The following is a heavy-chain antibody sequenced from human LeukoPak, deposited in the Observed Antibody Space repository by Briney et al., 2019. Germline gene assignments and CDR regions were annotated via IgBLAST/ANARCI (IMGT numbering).Heavy chain of an antibody. V-gene: IGHV3-7*03. CDR3: ARDYDSSGYYYGGGYNSGSDY. Sequence: PGGSLRLSCAASGFTFSSYWMSWVRQAPGKGLEWVAHIKQDGSEKYYVDSVKGRFTISRDNAKNSLYLQMNSLRAEDTAVYYCARDYDSSGYYYGGGYNSGSDYWGQGTLVTVSS. CDR1: GFTFSSYW. D-gene: IGHD3-22*01. CDR2: IKQDGSEK. J-gene: IGHJ4*02.